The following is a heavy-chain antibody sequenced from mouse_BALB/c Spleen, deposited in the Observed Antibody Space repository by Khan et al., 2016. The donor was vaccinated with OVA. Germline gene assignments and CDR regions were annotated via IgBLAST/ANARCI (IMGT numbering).Heavy chain of an antibody. Sequence: VQLQQSGPELVKPGASVRMSCRASGYTFTDYYMKWMKQSHGKSLEWIGDINPYNGDTFYNQKFKGKATLTVDKSSSTAYMQLNSLTSEDSAVYYSARGLFDVWGAGTTVTVSS. CDR1: GYTFTDYY. CDR2: INPYNGDT. V-gene: IGHV1-26*01. CDR3: ARGLFDV. J-gene: IGHJ1*01.